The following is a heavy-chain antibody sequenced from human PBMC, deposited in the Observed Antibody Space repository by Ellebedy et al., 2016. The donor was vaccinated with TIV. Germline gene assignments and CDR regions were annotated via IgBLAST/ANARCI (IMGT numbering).Heavy chain of an antibody. CDR3: AREGWGETVRGY. V-gene: IGHV1-18*01. CDR2: ISTYSGNT. J-gene: IGHJ4*02. CDR1: GYTFSRHG. Sequence: AASVKVSCKTSGYTFSRHGLNWVRQAPGQGLEWMGWISTYSGNTKYAQKFQGRVTMTTDTSTGTADMGLRSLTSDDTAVYYGAREGWGETVRGYWGQGTQVTVSS. D-gene: IGHD3-10*01.